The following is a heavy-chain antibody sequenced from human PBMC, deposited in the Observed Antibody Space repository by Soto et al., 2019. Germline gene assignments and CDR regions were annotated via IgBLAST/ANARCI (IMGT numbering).Heavy chain of an antibody. CDR1: GFTFSSYI. CDR2: ISSGSSYI. V-gene: IGHV3-21*01. D-gene: IGHD4-17*01. Sequence: VGSLRLSCAASGFTFSSYIMTWVRQAPGKGLEWVSTISSGSSYIYYADSVKGRFTIPRDDANNSLYLQMNSLRADDTAVYYCERGSTMTTFWGQGTLVTVSS. J-gene: IGHJ4*02. CDR3: ERGSTMTTF.